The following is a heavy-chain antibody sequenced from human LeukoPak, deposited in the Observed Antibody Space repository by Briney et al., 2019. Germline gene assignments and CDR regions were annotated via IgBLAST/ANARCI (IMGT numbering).Heavy chain of an antibody. Sequence: SQTLSLTCTVSGGSINSGGYYWSWIRQHPGKGLEWIGYIYYSGSTYYNPSLKSRVIISLDMSKNQFSLKLSSVTAADTAVYYCARAKYSSSPLDYWGQGTLVTVSS. V-gene: IGHV4-31*03. CDR2: IYYSGST. CDR1: GGSINSGGYY. D-gene: IGHD6-6*01. J-gene: IGHJ4*02. CDR3: ARAKYSSSPLDY.